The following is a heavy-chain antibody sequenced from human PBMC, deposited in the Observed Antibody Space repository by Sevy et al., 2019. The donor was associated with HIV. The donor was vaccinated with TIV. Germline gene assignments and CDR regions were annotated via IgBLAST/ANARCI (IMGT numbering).Heavy chain of an antibody. Sequence: GESLKISCAASGFTFSSYSMNWVRQAPGKGLEWVSSISSSSSYIYYAASVKGRFTISRDNAKNSLYLQMNSLRAEDTAVYYCARVPLYYYYYMDVWGKGTTVTVSS. V-gene: IGHV3-21*01. CDR3: ARVPLYYYYYMDV. CDR2: ISSSSSYI. CDR1: GFTFSSYS. J-gene: IGHJ6*03.